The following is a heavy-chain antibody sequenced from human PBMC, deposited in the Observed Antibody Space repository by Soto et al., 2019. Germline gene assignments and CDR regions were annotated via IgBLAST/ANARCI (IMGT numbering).Heavy chain of an antibody. CDR2: INYSGNT. V-gene: IGHV4-39*01. D-gene: IGHD2-2*01. CDR3: ARLDFRYCSSITCTDFDS. CDR1: GDSMSSSGYY. Sequence: PSETLSLTCTVSGDSMSSSGYYWGWIRQPPGKGLEWIGSINYSGNTYYNPSLKSRVTISVDTSKSQFSLKLGSVTAADTAVCYCARLDFRYCSSITCTDFDSWGQGTLVTVSS. J-gene: IGHJ4*02.